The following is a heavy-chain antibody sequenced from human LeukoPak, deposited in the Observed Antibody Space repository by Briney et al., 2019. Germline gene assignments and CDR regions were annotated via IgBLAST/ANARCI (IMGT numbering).Heavy chain of an antibody. CDR1: GGSISSYY. CDR3: ARDTGSNWFDP. V-gene: IGHV4-59*01. CDR2: IYYSGST. J-gene: IGHJ5*02. Sequence: SETLSLTCTVSGGSISSYYWSWIRQPPGKGLEWIGYIYYSGSTNYNPSLKSRVTISVDTSKNQFSLRLSSVTAADTAVYYCARDTGSNWFDPWGQGTLVTVSS.